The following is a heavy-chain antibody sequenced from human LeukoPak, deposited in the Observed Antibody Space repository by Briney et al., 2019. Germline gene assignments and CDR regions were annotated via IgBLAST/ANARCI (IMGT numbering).Heavy chain of an antibody. J-gene: IGHJ4*02. CDR2: ISSSSSYI. Sequence: GGSLRLSCAASGFTFSSYGMHWVRQAPGKGLEWVSSISSSSSYIYYADSVKGRFTISRDNAKNSLYLQMNSLRAEDTAIYYCARVYGGNSGLDYWGQGTQVTVSS. D-gene: IGHD4-23*01. V-gene: IGHV3-21*01. CDR1: GFTFSSYG. CDR3: ARVYGGNSGLDY.